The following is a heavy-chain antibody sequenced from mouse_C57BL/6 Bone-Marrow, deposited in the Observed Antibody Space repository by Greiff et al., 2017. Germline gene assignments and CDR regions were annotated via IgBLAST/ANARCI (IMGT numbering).Heavy chain of an antibody. V-gene: IGHV5-6*02. D-gene: IGHD2-4*01. CDR3: ARRAYYDYDEAMDY. Sequence: EVKLEESGGDLVKPGGSLKLSCAASGFTFSSYGMSWVRQTPDKRLEWVATISSGGSYTYYPDSVKGRFTISRDKAKNTLYLQMSRLKSEDTAMYYCARRAYYDYDEAMDYWGQGTSVTVSS. CDR1: GFTFSSYG. CDR2: ISSGGSYT. J-gene: IGHJ4*01.